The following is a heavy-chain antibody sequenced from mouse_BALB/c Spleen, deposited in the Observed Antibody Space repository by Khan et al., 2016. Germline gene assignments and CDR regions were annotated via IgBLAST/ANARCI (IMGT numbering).Heavy chain of an antibody. CDR1: GFSLTNYG. CDR3: ARNLHWSFDY. J-gene: IGHJ2*01. Sequence: QVQLKQSGPGLVQPSQSLSITCTVSGFSLTNYGVHWIRQSPGKGLEWLGVIWRDGNTDYSAAFISRLSISTDNSKSQVFFKMNSLQPNDTAIYYCARNLHWSFDYWGQGTTLTVSS. CDR2: IWRDGNT. V-gene: IGHV2-2*02. D-gene: IGHD4-1*01.